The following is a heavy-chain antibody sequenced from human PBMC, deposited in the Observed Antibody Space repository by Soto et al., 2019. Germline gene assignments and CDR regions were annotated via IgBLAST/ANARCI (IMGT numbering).Heavy chain of an antibody. Sequence: PSETLSLTCTVSGGSISNSNYYWGWIRQPPRKGLEWIGTISYSGSTFYNPSLESRVTLSVDTSKSRFSLKLSSLTAADTAVYYCANSMATAVYYFDHWGQGALVTVSS. V-gene: IGHV4-39*01. CDR2: ISYSGST. CDR3: ANSMATAVYYFDH. J-gene: IGHJ4*02. D-gene: IGHD5-12*01. CDR1: GGSISNSNYY.